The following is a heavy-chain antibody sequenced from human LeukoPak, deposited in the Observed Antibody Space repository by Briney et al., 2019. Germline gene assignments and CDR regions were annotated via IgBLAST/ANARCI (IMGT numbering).Heavy chain of an antibody. CDR1: GFTFSDYY. V-gene: IGHV3-11*04. CDR2: ISSSGSTI. D-gene: IGHD1-26*01. J-gene: IGHJ4*02. Sequence: GSLRLSCAASGFTFSDYYMSWIRQAPGKGLEWVSYISSSGSTIYYADSVKGRFTISRDNAKNSLYLQMNSLRAEDTAVYYCAKDRRYSGSYYDWGQGTLVTVSS. CDR3: AKDRRYSGSYYD.